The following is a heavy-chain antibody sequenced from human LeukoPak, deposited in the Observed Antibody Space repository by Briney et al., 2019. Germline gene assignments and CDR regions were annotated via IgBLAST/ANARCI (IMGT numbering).Heavy chain of an antibody. CDR2: INWSRGRT. D-gene: IGHD2-2*01. CDR3: ARAPITSPFYFDY. V-gene: IGHV3-20*04. CDR1: GFAFDEHG. Sequence: GGSLRLSCTASGFAFDEHGMSWVRQGPGKGREWVSCINWSRGRTAYAAPLRPRFTISRDNAKNSLYLQMDSLRAEDTALYYCARAPITSPFYFDYWGQGTLVTVS. J-gene: IGHJ4*02.